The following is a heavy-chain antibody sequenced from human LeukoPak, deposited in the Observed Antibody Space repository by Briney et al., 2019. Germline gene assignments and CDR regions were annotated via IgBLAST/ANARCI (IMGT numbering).Heavy chain of an antibody. CDR2: MNPNSGNT. J-gene: IGHJ5*02. Sequence: ASVKVSCKASGYTFTSYDINWVRQATGQGLEWMGWMNPNSGNTGYAQKFQGRVTMTRNTSISTAYMELSSLRSEDTAVYYCARDPRSLWFGELSWFDPWGQGTLVTVSS. D-gene: IGHD3-10*01. V-gene: IGHV1-8*01. CDR3: ARDPRSLWFGELSWFDP. CDR1: GYTFTSYD.